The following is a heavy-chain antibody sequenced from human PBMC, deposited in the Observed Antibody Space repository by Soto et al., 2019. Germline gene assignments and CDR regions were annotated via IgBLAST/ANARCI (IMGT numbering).Heavy chain of an antibody. Sequence: PGGSLRLSCAASGFSFTHYTINWVRQAPGKGLEWVAVTSYDGTNEYYADSVKGRFTISRDNSKSTVYLQMNSLTPEDTALYYCARKWGTYSSASLDYWGLGTLVTVSS. CDR2: TSYDGTNE. CDR3: ARKWGTYSSASLDY. V-gene: IGHV3-30*04. CDR1: GFSFTHYT. D-gene: IGHD6-19*01. J-gene: IGHJ4*02.